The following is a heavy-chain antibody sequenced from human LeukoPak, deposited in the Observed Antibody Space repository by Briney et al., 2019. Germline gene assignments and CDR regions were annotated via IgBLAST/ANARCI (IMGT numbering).Heavy chain of an antibody. J-gene: IGHJ5*02. CDR3: ARETVNGNWFDP. D-gene: IGHD1-1*01. CDR2: IYYSGST. V-gene: IGHV4-59*01. Sequence: SETLSLTCTVSGGSISSYYWSWIRQPPGKGLEWIGYIYYSGSTNYNPSLKSRVTISVDTSKNQFSLKLSSVTAADTAVHYCARETVNGNWFDPWGQGTLVTVSS. CDR1: GGSISSYY.